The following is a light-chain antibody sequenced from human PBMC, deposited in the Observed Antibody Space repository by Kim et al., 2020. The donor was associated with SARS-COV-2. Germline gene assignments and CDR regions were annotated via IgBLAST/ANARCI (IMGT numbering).Light chain of an antibody. CDR2: DAS. V-gene: IGKV3-11*01. CDR1: QSVSSY. J-gene: IGKJ2*03. Sequence: EIVLTQSPATLSLSPGERATLSCRASQSVSSYLAWYQQKPGQAPRLLIYDASNRATGIPARFSGSGSGTDFTLTISSLEPEDFAVYYCQKSSNWTLSFGQGTKLEIK. CDR3: QKSSNWTLS.